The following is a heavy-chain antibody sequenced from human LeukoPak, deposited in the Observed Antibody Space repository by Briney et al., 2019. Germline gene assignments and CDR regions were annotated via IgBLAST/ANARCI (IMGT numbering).Heavy chain of an antibody. V-gene: IGHV3-30-3*01. D-gene: IGHD5-12*01. Sequence: GWSLRLSCAASGFTFSTYAMHWVRQAPGKGLEWVAVISYDGSNKYYADSVKGRFTISRDNSKNTLYLQMNSLRAEDTAVYYCARRKEELRDGGYVGGALGYWGQGTLVTVSS. CDR3: ARRKEELRDGGYVGGALGY. CDR1: GFTFSTYA. CDR2: ISYDGSNK. J-gene: IGHJ4*02.